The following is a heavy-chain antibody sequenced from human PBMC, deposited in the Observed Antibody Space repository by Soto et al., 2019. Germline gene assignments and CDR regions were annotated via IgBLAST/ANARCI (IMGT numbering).Heavy chain of an antibody. Sequence: EVQLVESGGGLVQPGGSLRLSCAASGFALIYYNMKWVRQAPGKGLEWISDLSASSGATYYANSVRGRFTISRDTTRNSLYLQMNNLRADDTAIYYCVRDSAYSFDYWGQGTLVTVSS. CDR1: GFALIYYN. D-gene: IGHD2-21*01. V-gene: IGHV3-48*01. CDR3: VRDSAYSFDY. CDR2: LSASSGAT. J-gene: IGHJ4*02.